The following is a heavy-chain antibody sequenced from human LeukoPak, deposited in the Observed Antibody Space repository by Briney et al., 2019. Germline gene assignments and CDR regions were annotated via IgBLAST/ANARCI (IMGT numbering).Heavy chain of an antibody. CDR2: IYHSGST. Sequence: PSETLSLTCAVSGGSISSSNWWSWVRQPPGKGLEWIGEIYHSGSTNYNPSLKSRVTISVDTSKNQFSLKLSSVTAADTAVYYCASTDCSSTSCYAGYWGQGTLVTVSS. V-gene: IGHV4-4*02. D-gene: IGHD2-2*01. CDR1: GGSISSSNW. CDR3: ASTDCSSTSCYAGY. J-gene: IGHJ4*02.